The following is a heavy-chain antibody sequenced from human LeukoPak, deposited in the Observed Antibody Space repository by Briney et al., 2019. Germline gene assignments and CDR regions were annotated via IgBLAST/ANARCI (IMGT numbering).Heavy chain of an antibody. Sequence: SETLSLTCAVYGGSLSVYYWSWIRQPPGKGLEWIGEIKHSGSTNYNPSRKSRVTISVDTSKNQFSLKLSSVTAADTAVYYCARGRVRIAVAVDYFDYWGQGTLVTVSS. CDR3: ARGRVRIAVAVDYFDY. CDR2: IKHSGST. V-gene: IGHV4-34*01. CDR1: GGSLSVYY. J-gene: IGHJ4*02. D-gene: IGHD6-19*01.